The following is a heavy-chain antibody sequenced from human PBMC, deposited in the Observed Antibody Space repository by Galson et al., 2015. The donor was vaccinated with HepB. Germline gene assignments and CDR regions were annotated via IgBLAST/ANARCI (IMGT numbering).Heavy chain of an antibody. CDR2: ISGSGDTI. V-gene: IGHV3-11*01. J-gene: IGHJ4*02. D-gene: IGHD4-17*01. CDR1: GFIFSDYY. CDR3: ARPGYGDYVVAH. Sequence: SLRLSCAPSGFIFSDYYMSWIRQAPGKGLEWVSYISGSGDTIYYADSVKGRFTISRDNAKKSLYLQMNSLRVDDTAIYYCARPGYGDYVVAHWGQRTMVTVAS.